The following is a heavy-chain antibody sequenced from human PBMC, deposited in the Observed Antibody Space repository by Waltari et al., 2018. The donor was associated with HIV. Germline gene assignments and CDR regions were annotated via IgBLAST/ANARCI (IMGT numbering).Heavy chain of an antibody. CDR2: IIPIFGSP. D-gene: IGHD5-18*01. CDR3: ASASRDTAMGAFDI. CDR1: GGTFSNAA. Sequence: QVQPVQSGAEVKKPGSSGKVSCKASGGTFSNAALNWVRQAPGQGLEWMGGIIPIFGSPNYAQKFQGRVTITADESTSTVYMKLSSLRSEDTAVYYCASASRDTAMGAFDIWGQGTMVTVSS. V-gene: IGHV1-69*01. J-gene: IGHJ3*02.